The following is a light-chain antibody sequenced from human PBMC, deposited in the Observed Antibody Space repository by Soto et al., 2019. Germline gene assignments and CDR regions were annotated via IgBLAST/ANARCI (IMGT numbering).Light chain of an antibody. Sequence: DIQMTQSPSTLSASVGDRVTITCRASQSITTWLAWYQQKPGKAPKLLIYRASSLESGVPSRFSGSGSGTEFALTISSRQPDDFAPYYCQHYTTYSGTFGPGTKLDIK. CDR2: RAS. V-gene: IGKV1-5*03. CDR1: QSITTW. J-gene: IGKJ3*01. CDR3: QHYTTYSGT.